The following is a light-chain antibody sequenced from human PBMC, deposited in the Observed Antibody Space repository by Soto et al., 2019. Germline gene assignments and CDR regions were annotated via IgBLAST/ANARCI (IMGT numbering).Light chain of an antibody. CDR2: GAS. J-gene: IGKJ4*01. V-gene: IGKV1-39*01. CDR1: QSISTY. CDR3: QQSFITPPLT. Sequence: DIQMSQSPSSLSASIGDRITITCRASQSISTYLNWYQQKPGKAPRLLFYGASTLQNGVPSRFSGSGSATDYTLTINSLKPEDFATYYCQQSFITPPLTFGGGTTVEMK.